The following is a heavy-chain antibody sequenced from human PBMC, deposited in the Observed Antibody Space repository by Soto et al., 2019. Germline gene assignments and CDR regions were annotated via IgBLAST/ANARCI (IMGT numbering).Heavy chain of an antibody. CDR3: ARLASSSPEVDY. D-gene: IGHD6-6*01. CDR1: GGSISSGGYY. J-gene: IGHJ4*02. Sequence: TLSLTCTVSGGSISSGGYYWSWIRQHPGKGLEWIGYIYYSVSTYYNPSLKSRVTISVDTSKNQFSLKLSSVTAADTAVYYCARLASSSPEVDYWGQGTLVTVSS. CDR2: IYYSVST. V-gene: IGHV4-31*03.